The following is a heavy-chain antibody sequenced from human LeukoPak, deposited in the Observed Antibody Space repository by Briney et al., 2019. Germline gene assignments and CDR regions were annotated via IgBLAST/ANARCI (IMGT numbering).Heavy chain of an antibody. Sequence: GGSLRLSCAASGFTFDDYGMTWVRQAPGKGLEWVSGINWNGDTIGYADSVKGRFTISRDNAKNTLYLQMNSLRAEDTAVYYCARGVKTIAARPPYFDYWGQGTLVTVSS. D-gene: IGHD6-6*01. CDR3: ARGVKTIAARPPYFDY. CDR1: GFTFDDYG. J-gene: IGHJ4*02. V-gene: IGHV3-20*04. CDR2: INWNGDTI.